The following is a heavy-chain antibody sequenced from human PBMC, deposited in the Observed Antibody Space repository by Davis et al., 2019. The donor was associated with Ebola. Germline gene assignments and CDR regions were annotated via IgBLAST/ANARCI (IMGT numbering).Heavy chain of an antibody. CDR1: GGSISSGDYY. D-gene: IGHD6-19*01. CDR3: ARHGEQWLDPYYFDY. Sequence: PSETLSLTCTVSGGSISSGDYYWSWIRQPAGKGLDWIGRIYSSGSTNYNPSLKSRVTMSVDTSKNQFSLKLSSVTAADTAVYYCARHGEQWLDPYYFDYWGQGTLVTVSS. J-gene: IGHJ4*02. V-gene: IGHV4-61*02. CDR2: IYSSGST.